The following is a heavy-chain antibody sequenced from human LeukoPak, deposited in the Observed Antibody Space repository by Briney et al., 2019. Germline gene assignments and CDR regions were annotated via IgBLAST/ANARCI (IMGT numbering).Heavy chain of an antibody. J-gene: IGHJ4*02. CDR1: GGSFSGYY. D-gene: IGHD2-2*01. V-gene: IGHV4-34*01. Sequence: SETLSLTCAVYGGSFSGYYWSWIRQPPGKGLEWIGEINHSGSTNYNPSLKSRVTISVDTSKNQFSLKLSSVTAADTAVYYCARGGGVVPAAKFDYWGQGTLVTVSS. CDR2: INHSGST. CDR3: ARGGGVVPAAKFDY.